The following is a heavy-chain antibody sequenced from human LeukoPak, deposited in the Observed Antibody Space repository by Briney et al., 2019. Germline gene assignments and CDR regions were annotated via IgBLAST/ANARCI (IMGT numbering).Heavy chain of an antibody. CDR1: GYTFTGYY. J-gene: IGHJ4*02. D-gene: IGHD2-2*01. Sequence: AASVKVSCKASGYTFTGYYIHWVRQAPGQGLEWMGWINPNNGGTSDAQKFQGRVTVTRDTSISTAYMELSRLRSDDTAVYYCARRYCSRTSCYDYFDYWGQGTLVTVSS. V-gene: IGHV1-2*02. CDR3: ARRYCSRTSCYDYFDY. CDR2: INPNNGGT.